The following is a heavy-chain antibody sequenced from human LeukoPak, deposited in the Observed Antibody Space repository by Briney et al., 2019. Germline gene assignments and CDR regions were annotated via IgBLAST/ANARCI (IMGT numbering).Heavy chain of an antibody. CDR3: ANTGRGSSGSYYFDY. V-gene: IGHV1-69*05. D-gene: IGHD1-26*01. Sequence: SVKVSCKASGGTFSSYAISWVRQAPGQGLEWMGGIIPIFGTANYAQKFQGRVTMTRDTSTSTVYMELSSLRSEDTAVYHCANTGRGSSGSYYFDYWGQGTLVTVSS. CDR2: IIPIFGTA. CDR1: GGTFSSYA. J-gene: IGHJ4*02.